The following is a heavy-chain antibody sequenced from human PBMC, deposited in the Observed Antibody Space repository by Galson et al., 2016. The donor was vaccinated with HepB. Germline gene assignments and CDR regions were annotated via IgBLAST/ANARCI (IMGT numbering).Heavy chain of an antibody. V-gene: IGHV3-53*01. D-gene: IGHD1/OR15-1a*01. CDR1: GFSVSAKY. CDR3: AREGTTMEQFDF. CDR2: IYSGGTT. Sequence: SLRLSCAASGFSVSAKYMSWVRQAPGKGLEWVSLIYSGGTTYYADSVKGRFTISRDSSTNTLFLQMNNLRVEDTAVYYCAREGTTMEQFDFWGQGTLVTVSS. J-gene: IGHJ4*02.